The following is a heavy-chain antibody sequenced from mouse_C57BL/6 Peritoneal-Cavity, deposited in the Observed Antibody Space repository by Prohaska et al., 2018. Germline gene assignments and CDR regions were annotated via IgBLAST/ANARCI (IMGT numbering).Heavy chain of an antibody. CDR2: MYPGSGST. D-gene: IGHD1-1*01. CDR1: GYTFTSYW. J-gene: IGHJ4*01. Sequence: QVQLQQPGAELVKPGASVKMSCKASGYTFTSYWINWVKQRPGQGLEWSVDMYPGSGSTNYNEQFKGKATLTVDTSSSTADMQLSSLTAEDSAVYYCARNHYYGSIYAMDYWGQGTSVTVSS. CDR3: ARNHYYGSIYAMDY. V-gene: IGHV1-55*01.